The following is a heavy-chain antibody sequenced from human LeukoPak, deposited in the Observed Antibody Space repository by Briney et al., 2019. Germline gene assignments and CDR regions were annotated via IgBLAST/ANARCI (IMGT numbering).Heavy chain of an antibody. J-gene: IGHJ4*02. Sequence: GGSLRLSCAASGFTFSSYGMHWVRQAPGKGLEWVAVIWYDGSNKYYADSVKGRFTISRDNAKNSVYLQMNSLRAEDTAVYYCARDTRYSYDFWGQGTLVTVSS. D-gene: IGHD5-18*01. CDR1: GFTFSSYG. V-gene: IGHV3-33*01. CDR3: ARDTRYSYDF. CDR2: IWYDGSNK.